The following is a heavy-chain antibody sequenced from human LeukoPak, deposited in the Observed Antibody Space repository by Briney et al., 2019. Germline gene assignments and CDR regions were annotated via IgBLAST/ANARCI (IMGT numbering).Heavy chain of an antibody. CDR3: ASSYGSGRFDH. Sequence: PGGSLRLSXAASEFTFSSYWMHWGRQAPGKGLVLDSLINSAGSTTTYAHSVQGRFTISRDNAKNTLYLQMNSLRAEDTAVYYCASSYGSGRFDHWGQGTLVTVSS. V-gene: IGHV3-74*01. CDR1: EFTFSSYW. CDR2: INSAGSTT. J-gene: IGHJ5*02. D-gene: IGHD3-10*01.